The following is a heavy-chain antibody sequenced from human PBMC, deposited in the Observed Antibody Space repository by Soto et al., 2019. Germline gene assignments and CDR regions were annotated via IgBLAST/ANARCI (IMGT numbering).Heavy chain of an antibody. D-gene: IGHD2-2*01. J-gene: IGHJ6*02. Sequence: QVQLVQSGAEVKKPGASVKVSCKASGYTFTSYYMHWVRQAPGQGLEWMGIINPSGGSTSYAQKFQGRVTMTRYTSTSTVYMELSSLRSEDTAVYYCARGVVPAANYYYYGMDVWGQGTTVTVSS. CDR3: ARGVVPAANYYYYGMDV. CDR2: INPSGGST. CDR1: GYTFTSYY. V-gene: IGHV1-46*01.